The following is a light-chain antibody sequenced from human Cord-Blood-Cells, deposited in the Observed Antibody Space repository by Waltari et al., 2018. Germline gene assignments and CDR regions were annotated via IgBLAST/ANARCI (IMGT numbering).Light chain of an antibody. CDR2: DAS. J-gene: IGKJ1*01. Sequence: DIQMTQSPSTLSASVGDRVTITCRASQSISSWLGWCQQKPGKAPKLLIYDASSLESGDPSRFSGRGSGTGFTLTISSLQPDDFATYYCQQYNSYSWTFGQGTKVEIK. CDR3: QQYNSYSWT. V-gene: IGKV1-5*01. CDR1: QSISSW.